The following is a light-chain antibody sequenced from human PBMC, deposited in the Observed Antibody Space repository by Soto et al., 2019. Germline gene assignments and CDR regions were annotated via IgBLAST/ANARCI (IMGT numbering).Light chain of an antibody. CDR2: GTF. J-gene: IGKJ3*01. V-gene: IGKV3-20*01. CDR1: RSVDIDY. Sequence: EIVLTQSPASLSLSPGDSATLSCRASRSVDIDYLAWYQQRPGQAPRLLIFGTFSRAPGIPDRFRGSVSGTDFTLTISRLEPEEFAVYYCQQYGNSPIFTFGPGTKVDIK. CDR3: QQYGNSPIFT.